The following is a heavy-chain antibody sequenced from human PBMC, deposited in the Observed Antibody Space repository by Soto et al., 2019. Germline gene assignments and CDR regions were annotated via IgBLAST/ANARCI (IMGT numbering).Heavy chain of an antibody. CDR1: GGSISSGGYY. J-gene: IGHJ4*02. V-gene: IGHV4-39*07. CDR3: ARAGSIIAYR. D-gene: IGHD2-21*01. Sequence: SETLSLTCTVSGGSISSGGYYWSWIRQHPGKGLEWIGEINHSGSTNYNPSLKSRVTISVDTSKNQFSLKLSSVTAADTAVYYCARAGSIIAYRWGQGTLVTVSS. CDR2: INHSGST.